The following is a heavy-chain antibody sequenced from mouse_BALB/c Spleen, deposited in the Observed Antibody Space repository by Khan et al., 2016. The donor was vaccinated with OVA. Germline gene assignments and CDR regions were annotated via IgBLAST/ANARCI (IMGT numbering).Heavy chain of an antibody. Sequence: EVKLEVSGPGLVKPSQSLSLTCTVTGYSITSYYAWNWIRQFPGNKLEWMGYISSSGSTNYNPALKSRISITRDTSKNQFFLQLNSVTTEDTATYYCARDGSRYNYAMDYWGQGTSVTVSS. CDR1: GYSITSYYA. D-gene: IGHD2-3*01. CDR2: ISSSGST. J-gene: IGHJ4*01. V-gene: IGHV3-2*02. CDR3: ARDGSRYNYAMDY.